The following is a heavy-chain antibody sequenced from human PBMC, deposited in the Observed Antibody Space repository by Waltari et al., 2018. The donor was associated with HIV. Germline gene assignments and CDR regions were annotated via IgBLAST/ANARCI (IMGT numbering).Heavy chain of an antibody. J-gene: IGHJ6*02. D-gene: IGHD6-19*01. CDR3: ASRSSGRVAYGVDV. V-gene: IGHV3-21*05. CDR1: GFTFSSYG. Sequence: EVQLVESGGGLVKPGGSLRLSCAGSGFTFSSYGMNWVRQAPGKGLDVVDYLGISSGHMKYADSVKGRFTMSRDNVKNTLYQQICRLRDEDTAVYYCASRSSGRVAYGVDVWVHGTTVIVSS. CDR2: LGISSGHM.